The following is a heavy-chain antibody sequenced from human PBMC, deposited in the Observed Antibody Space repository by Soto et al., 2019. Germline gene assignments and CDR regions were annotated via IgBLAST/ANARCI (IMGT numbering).Heavy chain of an antibody. Sequence: ASVNVSSKNSGYNFIDFYLHWVRQAPGQGLEWMGWINPNSGVTNYAPKFQGRVTLTRDTSISTAYVDLRSLTSDDTAIYYCARGRAGTLVRGNIIASRLGYWGHGSLVTVSS. CDR2: INPNSGVT. D-gene: IGHD3-10*01. CDR1: GYNFIDFY. CDR3: ARGRAGTLVRGNIIASRLGY. V-gene: IGHV1-2*02. J-gene: IGHJ4*01.